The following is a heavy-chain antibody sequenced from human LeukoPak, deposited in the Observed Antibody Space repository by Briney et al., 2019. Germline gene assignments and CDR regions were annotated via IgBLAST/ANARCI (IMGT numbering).Heavy chain of an antibody. CDR3: AKDTLWFGAPGYYYYMDV. CDR1: GFTFSSYG. V-gene: IGHV3-23*01. D-gene: IGHD3-10*01. J-gene: IGHJ6*03. Sequence: PGGSLRFSCAASGFTFSSYGMSWVRQAPGKGLEWVSAISGSGGSTYYADSVKGRFTISRDNSKNTLYLQMNSLRAEDTAVYYCAKDTLWFGAPGYYYYMDVWGKGNTVTIS. CDR2: ISGSGGST.